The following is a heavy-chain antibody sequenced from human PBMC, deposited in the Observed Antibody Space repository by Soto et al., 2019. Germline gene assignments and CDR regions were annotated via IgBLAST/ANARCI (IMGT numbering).Heavy chain of an antibody. J-gene: IGHJ4*02. V-gene: IGHV1-46*01. CDR1: GCTFTSYY. D-gene: IGHD3-10*01. Sequence: ASVKVSCKASGCTFTSYYMHWVRQAPGQGLEWMGIINPSGGSTSYAQKFQGRVTMTRDTSTSTVYMELSSLRSEDTAVYYCARDRDYYGSGSYYKAIDYWGQGTLVTVSS. CDR2: INPSGGST. CDR3: ARDRDYYGSGSYYKAIDY.